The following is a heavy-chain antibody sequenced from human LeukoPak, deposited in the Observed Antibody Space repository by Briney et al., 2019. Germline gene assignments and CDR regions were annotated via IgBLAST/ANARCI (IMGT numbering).Heavy chain of an antibody. Sequence: SQTLSLICTVSGGSISSGSYYWSWIRQPAGKGLEWIGRIYTNGSTNYNPSLKSRVAISVDTSKNQFSLKLSSVTAADTAMYYCARDWGHSSSLWGQGALVTVSS. CDR2: IYTNGST. J-gene: IGHJ4*02. CDR3: ARDWGHSSSL. D-gene: IGHD6-6*01. V-gene: IGHV4-61*02. CDR1: GGSISSGSYY.